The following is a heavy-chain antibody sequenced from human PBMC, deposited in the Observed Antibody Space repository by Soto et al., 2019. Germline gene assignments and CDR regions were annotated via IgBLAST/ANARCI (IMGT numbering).Heavy chain of an antibody. Sequence: XETLSLTCTVAGCSFSSSNYYWGWIRQSRGKGLEWIGNIFYGGGSGVAYYSPSLKSRVTISVDTSKNQFSLNMRSLTAADTAVYFCARRGGGDSLFDSWGQGKLVTVSS. CDR1: GCSFSSSNYY. CDR3: ARRGGGDSLFDS. CDR2: IFYGGGSGVA. J-gene: IGHJ4*02. V-gene: IGHV4-39*01. D-gene: IGHD4-17*01.